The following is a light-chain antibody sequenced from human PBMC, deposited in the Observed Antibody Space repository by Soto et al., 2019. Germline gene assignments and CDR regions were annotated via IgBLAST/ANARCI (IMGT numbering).Light chain of an antibody. Sequence: QSALTQPASVSGSPGQSITISCTGTNNDVGGYNLVSWFQQHPGKAPKLVIYEANKRPSGVSDRFSGSRSGNTASLTISALQVEDEAVYSCCSFAGGATFVFGGGTQLTVL. CDR2: EAN. V-gene: IGLV2-23*02. J-gene: IGLJ3*02. CDR3: CSFAGGATFV. CDR1: NNDVGGYNL.